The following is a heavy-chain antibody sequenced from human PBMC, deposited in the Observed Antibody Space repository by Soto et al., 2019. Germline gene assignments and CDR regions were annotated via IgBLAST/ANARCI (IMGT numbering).Heavy chain of an antibody. CDR1: GFTFSSHA. CDR2: ISYSGTTT. J-gene: IGHJ4*02. CDR3: AKLVTLFGEVKLSPDFDY. V-gene: IGHV3-23*01. Sequence: EVQLLESGGGLVQPEGSLRLSCAASGFTFSSHAMSWVRQAPGKGLEWVSAISYSGTTTYYAESVKGPFPISRDNSKNTLYLQMNSLRVEHTSIYYCAKLVTLFGEVKLSPDFDYWGQGTLVTFAS. D-gene: IGHD3-3*01.